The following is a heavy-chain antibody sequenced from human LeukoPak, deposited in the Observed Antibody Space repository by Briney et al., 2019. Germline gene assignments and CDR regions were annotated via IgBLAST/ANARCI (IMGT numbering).Heavy chain of an antibody. Sequence: GSSVKVSCKASGGTFSSYAISWVRQAPGQGLEWMGGIIPIFGTANYAQKFQGRVTITADESTSTAYMELSSLRSEDTAVYYCARGGSVSGWQYYFDYWGQGTLVTVSS. CDR2: IIPIFGTA. CDR1: GGTFSSYA. D-gene: IGHD6-19*01. V-gene: IGHV1-69*01. J-gene: IGHJ4*02. CDR3: ARGGSVSGWQYYFDY.